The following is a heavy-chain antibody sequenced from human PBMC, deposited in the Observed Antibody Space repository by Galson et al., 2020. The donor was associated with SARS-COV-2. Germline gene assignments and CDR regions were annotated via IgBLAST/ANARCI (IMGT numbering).Heavy chain of an antibody. V-gene: IGHV4-31*03. CDR1: GDSISSGGYY. D-gene: IGHD3-10*01. CDR3: ARGSPLCFGDGLYFAY. J-gene: IGHJ4*02. CDR2: IYYSGST. Sequence: ASETLSLTCTVSGDSISSGGYYWNWIRQYPGKALEWLGYIYYSGSTSYNPSLDSRLSMSRDTSRNQFSLTLRSLTGADTAIYFCARGSPLCFGDGLYFAYWGQGTLVAVSS.